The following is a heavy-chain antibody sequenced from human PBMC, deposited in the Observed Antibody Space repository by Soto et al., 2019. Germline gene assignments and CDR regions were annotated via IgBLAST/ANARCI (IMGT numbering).Heavy chain of an antibody. CDR3: ARYRREAVAGYTLDN. J-gene: IGHJ4*02. CDR1: GGSISSNY. D-gene: IGHD6-13*01. Sequence: SETLSLTCTVSGGSISSNYWTWIRQPPGKGLEWIGYVYNSGSTNYNPSHKSRVTISEDTSKSQFSLKVNSMTAADTAVYYCARYRREAVAGYTLDNWGQGILVTVSS. V-gene: IGHV4-59*01. CDR2: VYNSGST.